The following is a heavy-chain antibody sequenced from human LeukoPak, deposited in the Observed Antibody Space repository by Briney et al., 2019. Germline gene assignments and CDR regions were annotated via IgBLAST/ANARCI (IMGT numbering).Heavy chain of an antibody. D-gene: IGHD6-13*01. J-gene: IGHJ1*01. CDR3: AKGPGAAVGKRYIQH. V-gene: IGHV3-23*01. Sequence: PGGSLRLSCTASGFTFNSYAMNWVRQAPGKGLEWVSTIRGSGGSTYTADSVKGQFIISRDNSKNMLYIQMNSLRAEDTALYYCAKGPGAAVGKRYIQHWGQGTLVTVSS. CDR1: GFTFNSYA. CDR2: IRGSGGST.